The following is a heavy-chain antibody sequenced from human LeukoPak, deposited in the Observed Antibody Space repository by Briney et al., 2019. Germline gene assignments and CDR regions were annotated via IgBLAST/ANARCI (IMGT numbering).Heavy chain of an antibody. CDR1: GFTYSSYS. CDR2: ISSSSSYI. D-gene: IGHD3-22*01. J-gene: IGHJ4*02. CDR3: ARDYYDSSGYLYYFDY. Sequence: GGSLRLSCAASGFTYSSYSMNWVRQAPGKGLEWVSSISSSSSYIYYADSVKGRFTISRDNAKNSLYLQMNSLRAEDTAVYYCARDYYDSSGYLYYFDYWGQGTLVTVSS. V-gene: IGHV3-21*01.